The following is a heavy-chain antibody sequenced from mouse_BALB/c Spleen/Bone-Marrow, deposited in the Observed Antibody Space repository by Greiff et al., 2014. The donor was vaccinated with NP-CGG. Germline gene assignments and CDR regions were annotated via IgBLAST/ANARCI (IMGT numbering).Heavy chain of an antibody. V-gene: IGHV1-80*01. CDR2: IYPGDGDT. CDR1: GYAFSNYW. CDR3: ARRDGSTYYYAMDY. J-gene: IGHJ4*01. Sequence: QVHVKQSGAELVRPGSSVKISCKASGYAFSNYWMNWVKQRPGQGLEWIGQIYPGDGDTNYNGKFKGKATLTADKCSSTAYMQLSSLTSEDSAVYFCARRDGSTYYYAMDYWGQGTSVTVSS. D-gene: IGHD1-1*01.